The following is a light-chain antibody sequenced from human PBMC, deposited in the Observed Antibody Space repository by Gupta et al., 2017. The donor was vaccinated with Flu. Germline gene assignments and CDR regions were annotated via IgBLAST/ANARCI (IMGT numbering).Light chain of an antibody. V-gene: IGKV3-20*01. CDR1: QSISSRY. J-gene: IGKJ5*01. CDR3: QQFGGTPSIA. CDR2: GAS. Sequence: RANLTCRASQSISSRYFDGCQQKPDQAPRHLIYGASNSATGIPDKCSGSGSGTDFTLIIIRMVTEDYAIYYCQQFGGTPSIAFGQGTQLEIK.